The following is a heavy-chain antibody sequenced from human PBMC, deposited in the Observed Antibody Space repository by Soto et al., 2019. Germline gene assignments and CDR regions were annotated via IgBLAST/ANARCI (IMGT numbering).Heavy chain of an antibody. Sequence: PGGSLRLSCAASGFTVSSNYMSWVRQAPGKGLEWVSVIYSGDSTYYADSVKGRFTISRDNSKNTLYLQMNSLRAEDTAVYYCASAYLGDYLDYWGQGTLVTVSS. CDR3: ASAYLGDYLDY. D-gene: IGHD3-16*01. V-gene: IGHV3-66*01. CDR2: IYSGDST. CDR1: GFTVSSNY. J-gene: IGHJ4*02.